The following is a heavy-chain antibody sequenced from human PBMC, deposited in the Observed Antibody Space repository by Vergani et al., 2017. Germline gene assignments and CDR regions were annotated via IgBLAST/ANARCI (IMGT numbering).Heavy chain of an antibody. CDR1: GGTFSSST. J-gene: IGHJ4*02. Sequence: QVQLVQSGAEVKKPGSSVKVSCKASGGTFSSSTISWVRQAPGQGLEWMGRIIPILGIANYAQKFQGRVTITADKSTSTAYMELSSLRSEDTAVYYCTRGWDYDRIAYWDYWGQGSQVTVSS. V-gene: IGHV1-69*02. CDR2: IIPILGIA. D-gene: IGHD3-22*01. CDR3: TRGWDYDRIAYWDY.